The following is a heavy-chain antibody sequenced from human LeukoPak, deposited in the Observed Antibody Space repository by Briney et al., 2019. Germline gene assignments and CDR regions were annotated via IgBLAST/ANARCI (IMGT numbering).Heavy chain of an antibody. Sequence: PSETLSLTCTVSGGSISSYYWSWIRQPAGKGLEWIGRIYTSGSTIYNASLKSRVSMSVDTSKNQISLKLSSVTAADTAVFYCARENSGSYREFDYWGQGTLVTVSS. CDR1: GGSISSYY. CDR3: ARENSGSYREFDY. D-gene: IGHD1-26*01. CDR2: IYTSGST. V-gene: IGHV4-4*07. J-gene: IGHJ4*02.